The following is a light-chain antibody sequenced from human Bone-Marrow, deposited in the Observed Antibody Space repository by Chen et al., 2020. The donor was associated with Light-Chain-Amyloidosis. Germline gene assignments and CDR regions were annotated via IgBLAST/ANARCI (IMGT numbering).Light chain of an antibody. V-gene: IGLV3-21*02. Sequence: SYVLTQPSSVSVAPGQTATIACGGNNIGSESVHWYQQTPGQAPLLVVYDDSDRPSGIPERLSGSNSGNTATLTISRVEAGDEADYYCQVWDRSGDRPVFGGGTKLTVL. CDR1: NIGSES. CDR3: QVWDRSGDRPV. CDR2: DDS. J-gene: IGLJ3*02.